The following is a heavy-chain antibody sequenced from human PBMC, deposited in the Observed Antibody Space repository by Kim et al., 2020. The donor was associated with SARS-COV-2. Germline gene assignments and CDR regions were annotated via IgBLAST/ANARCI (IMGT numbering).Heavy chain of an antibody. J-gene: IGHJ4*02. CDR3: ARDVGFGVVAGPGDY. CDR1: GFSFSDYA. V-gene: IGHV3-33*08. Sequence: GGSLRLSCAASGFSFSDYAMHWVRQAPGKGLEWVAAIGYDGNDKYYVDSVKGRFTISRDNSKNTLYLQLNSLRVEDTGVYYCARDVGFGVVAGPGDYWGQGTLVTVSS. D-gene: IGHD6-19*01. CDR2: IGYDGNDK.